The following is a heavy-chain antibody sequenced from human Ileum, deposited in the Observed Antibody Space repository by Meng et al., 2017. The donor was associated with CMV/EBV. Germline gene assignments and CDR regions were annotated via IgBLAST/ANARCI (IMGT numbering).Heavy chain of an antibody. Sequence: GESLKISCAASGFTFSSYAMHWVRQAPGKGLEWVAVISYDGSNKYYADSVKGRSTISRDNSKNTLYLQMNSLRAEDTAVYYCARGVGALTEHDYWGQGTLVTVSS. CDR3: ARGVGALTEHDY. CDR2: ISYDGSNK. CDR1: GFTFSSYA. V-gene: IGHV3-30-3*01. D-gene: IGHD3-16*01. J-gene: IGHJ4*02.